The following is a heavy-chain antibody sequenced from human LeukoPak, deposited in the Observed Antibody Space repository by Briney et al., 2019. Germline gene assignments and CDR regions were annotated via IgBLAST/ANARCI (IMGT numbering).Heavy chain of an antibody. V-gene: IGHV4-34*01. CDR3: ARWYSSSWYNWFDS. CDR2: INHSGST. CDR1: GGSFSGYY. J-gene: IGHJ5*01. Sequence: WETLSLTCAVYGGSFSGYYWSWIRQPPGKGLEWIGEINHSGSTNYNPSLKSRVTISVDTSKNQFSLKLSSVTAADTAVYYCARWYSSSWYNWFDSWGQGTLVTVSS. D-gene: IGHD6-13*01.